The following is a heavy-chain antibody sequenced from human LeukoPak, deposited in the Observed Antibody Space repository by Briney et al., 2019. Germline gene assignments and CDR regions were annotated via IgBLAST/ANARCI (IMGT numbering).Heavy chain of an antibody. CDR3: ARGVDTATYFYYYYMDV. Sequence: SETLSLTCTVSGYSISSGYYWGWIRQPPGQGLEWIGSIYHSGSIYYNPSLKSRVTISVDTSKNQFSLKLSSVTAADTAVYYCARGVDTATYFYYYYMDVWGKGTTVTVSS. CDR1: GYSISSGYY. V-gene: IGHV4-38-2*02. D-gene: IGHD5-18*01. J-gene: IGHJ6*03. CDR2: IYHSGSI.